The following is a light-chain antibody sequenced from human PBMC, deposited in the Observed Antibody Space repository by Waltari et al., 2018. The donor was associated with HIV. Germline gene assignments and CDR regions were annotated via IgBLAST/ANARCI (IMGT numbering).Light chain of an antibody. J-gene: IGLJ1*01. V-gene: IGLV3-21*02. CDR2: DDS. CDR1: NIGSKS. CDR3: QVWDSNSDQCV. Sequence: SYVLTQPPSVSVAPGQMASLACGGNNIGSKSVHWYQQKPGQAPLLVGYDDSARPSGIPERLSGSNSGHTATLTISRVEAGDEADYFCQVWDSNSDQCVFGSGTKVTVL.